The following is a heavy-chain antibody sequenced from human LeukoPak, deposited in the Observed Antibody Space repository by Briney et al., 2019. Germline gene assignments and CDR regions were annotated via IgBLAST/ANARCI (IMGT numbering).Heavy chain of an antibody. J-gene: IGHJ2*01. CDR2: IYYSGST. Sequence: SETLSLTCAVSGYSISSSNWWGWIRPPPGKGLEWIGYIYYSGSTYYNPSLKSRVTMSVDTSKNQFSLKLSSVTAADTAVYYCARDSGGYFDLWGRGTLVTVSS. CDR1: GYSISSSNW. CDR3: ARDSGGYFDL. D-gene: IGHD3-10*01. V-gene: IGHV4-28*03.